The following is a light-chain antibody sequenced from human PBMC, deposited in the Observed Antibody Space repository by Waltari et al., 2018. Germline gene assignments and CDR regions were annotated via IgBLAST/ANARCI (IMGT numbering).Light chain of an antibody. V-gene: IGKV2D-29*01. CDR1: QSLLHSDGKTY. Sequence: EIVMIQSPLSLSVTPGQSASISCTSSQSLLHSDGKTYLNWYLQKPGQPPHLLIHEVSKRFSGVPDRFSGGGSGTDFTLKISRVEAEDVGIYYCMQTTLLPLTFGGGTKVEIK. J-gene: IGKJ4*01. CDR2: EVS. CDR3: MQTTLLPLT.